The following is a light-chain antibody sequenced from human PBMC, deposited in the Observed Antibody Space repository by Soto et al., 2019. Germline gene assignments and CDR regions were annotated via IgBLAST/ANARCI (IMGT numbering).Light chain of an antibody. CDR2: AAS. Sequence: DIPMTQSPSSLSASVGDRVTITCRASQSISSYLNWYQQKPRKAPKLLIYAASSLQSGVPSRFSGSGSGRDFTLTISSLQPEDFATYYCQQSYSTQITFGQGTRLEIK. CDR1: QSISSY. V-gene: IGKV1-39*01. J-gene: IGKJ5*01. CDR3: QQSYSTQIT.